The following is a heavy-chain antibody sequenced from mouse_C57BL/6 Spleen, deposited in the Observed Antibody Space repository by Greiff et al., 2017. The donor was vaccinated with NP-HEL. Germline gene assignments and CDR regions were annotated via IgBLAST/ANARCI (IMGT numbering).Heavy chain of an antibody. V-gene: IGHV5-4*01. J-gene: IGHJ2*01. CDR3: ARDPNYYGSFDY. D-gene: IGHD1-1*01. Sequence: EVKLEESGGGLVKPGGSLKLSCAASGFTFSSYAMSWVRQTPEKRLEWVATISDGGSYTYYPDNVKGRFTIYRDNAKNNLYLQMSHLKSEDTAMYYCARDPNYYGSFDYWGQGTTLTVSS. CDR1: GFTFSSYA. CDR2: ISDGGSYT.